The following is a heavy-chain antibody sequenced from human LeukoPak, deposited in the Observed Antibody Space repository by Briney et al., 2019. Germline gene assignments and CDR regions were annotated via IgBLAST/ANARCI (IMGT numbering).Heavy chain of an antibody. CDR3: ARGVTTVVTDYYYYYYMDV. V-gene: IGHV1-8*03. D-gene: IGHD4-23*01. Sequence: ASVKVSCKASGYTFTSYDINWVRQATGQGLEWMGWTNPNSGNTGYAQKFQGRVTITRNTSISTAYMELSSLRSEDTAVYYCARGVTTVVTDYYYYYYMDVWGKGTTVTVSS. CDR1: GYTFTSYD. J-gene: IGHJ6*03. CDR2: TNPNSGNT.